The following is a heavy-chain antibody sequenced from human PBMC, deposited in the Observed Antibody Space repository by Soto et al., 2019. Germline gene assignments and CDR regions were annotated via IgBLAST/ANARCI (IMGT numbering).Heavy chain of an antibody. J-gene: IGHJ6*03. CDR1: GGSFSGYY. CDR3: KWLSRNYYYMDV. CDR2: INHSGST. Sequence: QVQLQQWGAGLLKPSETLSLTCAVYGGSFSGYYRSWIRQPPGKGLEWIGEINHSGSTNYNPSLTSRVTISVDTSKNQFSLKLSSVTAADTAVYYCKWLSRNYYYMDVWGKGTTVTVSS. D-gene: IGHD3-22*01. V-gene: IGHV4-34*01.